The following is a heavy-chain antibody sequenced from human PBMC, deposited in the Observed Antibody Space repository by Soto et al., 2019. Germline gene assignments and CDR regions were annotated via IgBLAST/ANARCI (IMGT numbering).Heavy chain of an antibody. CDR2: LTRGGTS. CDR1: GFTFSDYS. CDR3: TKRATTVPTPGNYFDS. D-gene: IGHD1-1*01. J-gene: IGHJ4*02. V-gene: IGHV3-23*01. Sequence: EVHLLESGGGLVQPGGSLRLSCAASGFTFSDYSMSWVRQTPERGLEWVSTLTRGGTSYYADSVQGRFTVSRDNSKNTVSLQMHRLRAEDTGLYYCTKRATTVPTPGNYFDSWGQGTLVTVSS.